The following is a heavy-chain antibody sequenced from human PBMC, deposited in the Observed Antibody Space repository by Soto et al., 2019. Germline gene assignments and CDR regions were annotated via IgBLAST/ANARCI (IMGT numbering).Heavy chain of an antibody. J-gene: IGHJ6*02. V-gene: IGHV3-23*01. D-gene: IGHD1-1*01. CDR3: TKASHDRHHMDV. Sequence: EVQLLESGGDLVQPGGSLRLSCAASGFTFSKFVMRWVRQTPGKGLEWVSTITETGGDTYYTDSVKGRFTISRDNSKNTLYLQMTSLRAEDTALYYCTKASHDRHHMDVWGQGTTVTVSS. CDR1: GFTFSKFV. CDR2: ITETGGDT.